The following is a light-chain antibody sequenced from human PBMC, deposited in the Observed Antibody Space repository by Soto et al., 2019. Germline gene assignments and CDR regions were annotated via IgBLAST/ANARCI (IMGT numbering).Light chain of an antibody. V-gene: IGLV1-40*01. Sequence: QSVLTQPPSVSGAPGQRVTISCTGSSSNIGTGYDVHWYQQLPGTAPKLLIYGNSNRPSGVPDRFSGSTSGTSASLAITGLQAEDEADYYCQSFDSSRFYVFGTGTKATVL. CDR1: SSNIGTGYD. CDR2: GNS. J-gene: IGLJ1*01. CDR3: QSFDSSRFYV.